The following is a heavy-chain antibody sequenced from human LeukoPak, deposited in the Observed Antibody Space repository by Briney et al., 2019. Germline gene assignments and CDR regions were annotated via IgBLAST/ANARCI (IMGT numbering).Heavy chain of an antibody. CDR1: GYTFTSYG. Sequence: ASVKVSCKASGYTFTSYGISWVRQAPGQGLEWMGWIIAYNGNTNYAQKLQGRVTMTTDTSTSTAYMELRSLRSDDTAVYYCASSPTGYSSGWYEEGYFDYWGQGTLVTVSS. CDR3: ASSPTGYSSGWYEEGYFDY. V-gene: IGHV1-18*04. D-gene: IGHD6-19*01. CDR2: IIAYNGNT. J-gene: IGHJ4*02.